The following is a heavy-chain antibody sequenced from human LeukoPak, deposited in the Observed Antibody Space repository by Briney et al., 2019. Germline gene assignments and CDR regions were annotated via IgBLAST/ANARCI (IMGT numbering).Heavy chain of an antibody. J-gene: IGHJ4*02. CDR1: GFTFSSYG. D-gene: IGHD3-22*01. CDR2: IWYNGSKK. Sequence: PGGSLRLSCTASGFTFSSYGMHWVRQAPGKGLEWVALIWYNGSKKYYADSVKGRFTISRDNSKKTLYLQMDSLRAEDTAVSYCAREHNYYDTSGYYHASTCFDYWGQGTRVTVSS. CDR3: AREHNYYDTSGYYHASTCFDY. V-gene: IGHV3-33*01.